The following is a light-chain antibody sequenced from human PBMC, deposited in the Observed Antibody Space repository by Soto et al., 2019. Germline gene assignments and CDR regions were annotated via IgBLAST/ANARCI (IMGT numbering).Light chain of an antibody. CDR1: QDIGGR. Sequence: DTQMTRSPSSLSASVGDRITITCRASQDIGGRLAWYQQKPGTAPKLLIYHASTLESGVPSRFSGSGSGTEFTLTISSLQPDDFATDYCQQYNSYSFGQGTKVDIK. J-gene: IGKJ1*01. V-gene: IGKV1-5*01. CDR2: HAS. CDR3: QQYNSYS.